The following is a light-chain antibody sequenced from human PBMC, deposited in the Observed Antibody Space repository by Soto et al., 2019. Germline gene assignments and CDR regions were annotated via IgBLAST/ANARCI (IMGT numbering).Light chain of an antibody. CDR3: QQYDNLLLT. CDR1: HDISNY. V-gene: IGKV1-33*01. CDR2: DAS. Sequence: DIQMTQSPSALSAYVGDRVTITCQASHDISNYLNWYQQKPGKAPKLLIYDASNLETGVPSRFSGSGSGTDFTFTISSLQPEDIATYYCQQYDNLLLTFGGGTKVEIK. J-gene: IGKJ4*01.